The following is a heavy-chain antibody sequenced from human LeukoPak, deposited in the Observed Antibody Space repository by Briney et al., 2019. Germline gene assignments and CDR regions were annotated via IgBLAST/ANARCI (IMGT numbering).Heavy chain of an antibody. Sequence: QTGGSLRLSCAASGFTFSSYAMTWVRQAPGKGLEWVSTISGSGDTTYYADSVKGRFTISRDNSKNTLYLQVNSLRAEDTAVYNCAKCPNSYESSAYPGWFDPWGQGTLVTVSS. J-gene: IGHJ5*02. CDR2: ISGSGDTT. D-gene: IGHD3-22*01. CDR3: AKCPNSYESSAYPGWFDP. V-gene: IGHV3-23*01. CDR1: GFTFSSYA.